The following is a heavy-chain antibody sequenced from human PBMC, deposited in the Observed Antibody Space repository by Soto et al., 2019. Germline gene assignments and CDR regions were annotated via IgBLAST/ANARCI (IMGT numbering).Heavy chain of an antibody. D-gene: IGHD3-22*01. V-gene: IGHV1-69*02. CDR2: IIPILAIA. CDR1: GGPFSSYT. J-gene: IGHJ4*01. CDR3: ARSIHSYNSSGYCDC. Sequence: SVKVSCKASGGPFSSYTISWARQAPGQALECIGRIIPILAIANYAQKFQGRATLTADNSTSTAYMELSTVRPDDTAADSGARSIHSYNSSGYCDCWG.